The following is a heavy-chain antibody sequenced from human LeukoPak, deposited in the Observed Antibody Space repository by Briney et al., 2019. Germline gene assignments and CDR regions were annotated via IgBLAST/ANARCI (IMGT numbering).Heavy chain of an antibody. CDR2: SEPEDGEI. D-gene: IGHD1-1*01. V-gene: IGHV1-24*01. J-gene: IGHJ4*02. CDR1: GQTLNELS. Sequence: ASVKVSCKVSGQTLNELSIHWVRQAPGKGLEWMSGSEPEDGEIIYAQRFRDRVTMTEGTSRDTAYIELRRLTSDDTAVYYCAASSPSNWKTQDYWGQGTLLTVSS. CDR3: AASSPSNWKTQDY.